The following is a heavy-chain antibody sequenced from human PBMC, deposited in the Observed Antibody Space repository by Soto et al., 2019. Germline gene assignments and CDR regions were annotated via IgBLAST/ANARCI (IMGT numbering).Heavy chain of an antibody. CDR3: ARLATTGTTSSYYYYGMDV. J-gene: IGHJ6*02. D-gene: IGHD1-1*01. CDR1: GYTFTSYG. Sequence: GASVKVSCKASGYTFTSYGISWVRQTTGQGLEWMGWMNPNSGNTDYAQKFQGKVTITADKSISTAYLQWSSLKASDTAMYYCARLATTGTTSSYYYYGMDVWGQGTTVTVSS. CDR2: MNPNSGNT. V-gene: IGHV1-8*02.